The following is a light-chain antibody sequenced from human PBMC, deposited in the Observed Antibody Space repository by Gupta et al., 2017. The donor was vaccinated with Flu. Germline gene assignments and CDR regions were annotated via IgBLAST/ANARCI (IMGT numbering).Light chain of an antibody. V-gene: IGLV8-61*01. CDR1: SGSVSSTHR. CDR3: SLYMGNGILA. Sequence: QTVVTQELSFSVSPSGTVTLTCGLKSGSVSSTHRPSWYQQTPGQPPRTLIYSINSRSSGVPDRFSGTILGNKAALTITGAQADDECDYYCSLYMGNGILAFGGGTKLTV. CDR2: SIN. J-gene: IGLJ2*01.